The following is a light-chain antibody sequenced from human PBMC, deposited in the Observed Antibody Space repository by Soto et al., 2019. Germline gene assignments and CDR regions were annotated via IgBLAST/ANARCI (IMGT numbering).Light chain of an antibody. V-gene: IGKV1-5*03. J-gene: IGKJ1*01. Sequence: DIQMTQSPSSVSASVGDRVTITCRASHGISTWLAWYQQRPGKPPNLLIYKASTLASGVPSRFSGSGSGTEFTLTINSLQPDDFATYYCQQYHIYSGTFGQGTKVDVK. CDR2: KAS. CDR3: QQYHIYSGT. CDR1: HGISTW.